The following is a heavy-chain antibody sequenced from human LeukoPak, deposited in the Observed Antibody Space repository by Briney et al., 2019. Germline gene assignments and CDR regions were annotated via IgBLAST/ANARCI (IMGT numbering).Heavy chain of an antibody. CDR2: MGSSGGTI. Sequence: GGSLRLSCAASGFSFSTYAMNWVRQLPGKGLGWVAYMGSSGGTIYYEDSVKGRFTISRDNAKNSLFLQMNSLRDEDTAVYFCARKLALWGQGTLVTVSS. CDR3: ARKLAL. J-gene: IGHJ4*02. V-gene: IGHV3-48*02. CDR1: GFSFSTYA.